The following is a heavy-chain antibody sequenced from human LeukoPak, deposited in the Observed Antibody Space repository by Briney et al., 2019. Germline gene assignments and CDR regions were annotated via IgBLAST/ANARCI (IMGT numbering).Heavy chain of an antibody. J-gene: IGHJ4*02. Sequence: PGGSLRLSCAASGFTFRTYWMHWVRQVPGKGLVWVSRIDSDGSSTSYADSVKGRFTISRDNSKNTLYLQMNSLRAEDTAVYYCARAFTSTGYYYVEYWGQGTLVTVSS. CDR3: ARAFTSTGYYYVEY. CDR2: IDSDGSST. V-gene: IGHV3-74*01. CDR1: GFTFRTYW. D-gene: IGHD3-22*01.